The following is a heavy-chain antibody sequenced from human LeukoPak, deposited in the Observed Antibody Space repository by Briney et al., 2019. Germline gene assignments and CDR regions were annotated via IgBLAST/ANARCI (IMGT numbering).Heavy chain of an antibody. CDR2: MYHSGST. CDR3: ARDVGARLPGY. Sequence: SETLSLTCSVSGYSISSAYYWGWIRQPPGKGLEWIGTMYHSGSTNYNPSLKSRVTISVDTSKNQFSLKLSSVTAADTAVYYCARDVGARLPGYWGQGTLVTVSS. D-gene: IGHD6-6*01. V-gene: IGHV4-38-2*02. CDR1: GYSISSAYY. J-gene: IGHJ4*02.